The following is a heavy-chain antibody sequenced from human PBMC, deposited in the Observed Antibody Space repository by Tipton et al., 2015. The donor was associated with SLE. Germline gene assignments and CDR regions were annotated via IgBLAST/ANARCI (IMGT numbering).Heavy chain of an antibody. CDR1: GGSFSGYS. CDR3: ARERNCIGGTCYGSHFDY. CDR2: TNPSGNP. D-gene: IGHD2-15*01. V-gene: IGHV4-34*01. J-gene: IGHJ4*02. Sequence: TLSLTCAVYGGSFSGYSWSWIRQPPGKGRGWIGQTNPSGNPNYNPSLTSRVTISVDTSNNQLSLKLSSVTAADTALYYCARERNCIGGTCYGSHFDYWGPGALVTVSS.